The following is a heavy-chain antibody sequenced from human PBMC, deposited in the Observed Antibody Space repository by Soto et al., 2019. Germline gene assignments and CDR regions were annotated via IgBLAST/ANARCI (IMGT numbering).Heavy chain of an antibody. V-gene: IGHV3-74*01. J-gene: IGHJ6*02. D-gene: IGHD2-15*01. CDR2: IHSDGSTT. CDR1: GFTFNYYW. CDR3: VRGDKGGFEL. Sequence: PGGSLRLSCAASGFTFNYYWMHWVRQAPGQGLVWVSHIHSDGSTTTYADSVKGRFTISRDNAKNTLYLQMNSLRAEDTAVYYCVRGDKGGFELWGQGTTLTVSS.